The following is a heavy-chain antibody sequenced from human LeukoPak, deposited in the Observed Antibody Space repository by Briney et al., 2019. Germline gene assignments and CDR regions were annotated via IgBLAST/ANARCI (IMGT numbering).Heavy chain of an antibody. CDR1: GGSISSGGYY. D-gene: IGHD3-3*01. J-gene: IGHJ4*02. CDR2: IYYSGST. Sequence: ASETLSLTCTVSGGSISSGGYYWSWIRQHPGKGLEWIGYIYYSGSTYYNPSLKSRVTISVDTSKNQFSLKLSSVTAADTAVYYCARGRRLITIFGVVTNYFDYWGQGTLVTVSS. V-gene: IGHV4-31*03. CDR3: ARGRRLITIFGVVTNYFDY.